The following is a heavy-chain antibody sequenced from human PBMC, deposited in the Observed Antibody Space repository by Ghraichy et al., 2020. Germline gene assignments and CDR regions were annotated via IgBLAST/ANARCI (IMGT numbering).Heavy chain of an antibody. Sequence: ASVKVSCKASGYTFTSYAISWVRQAPGQGLEWMGWINAYNGNTNYAQKLQGRVTMTTDTSTSTAFMELRSLRSDETAVYYCAREPLYASSSGPLDYWGQGTLVTVSS. V-gene: IGHV1-18*01. J-gene: IGHJ4*02. CDR2: INAYNGNT. D-gene: IGHD6-6*01. CDR3: AREPLYASSSGPLDY. CDR1: GYTFTSYA.